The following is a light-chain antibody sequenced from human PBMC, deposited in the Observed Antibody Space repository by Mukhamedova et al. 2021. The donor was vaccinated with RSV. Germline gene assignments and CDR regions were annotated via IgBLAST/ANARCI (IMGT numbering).Light chain of an antibody. Sequence: WYQRRVHGKAPKLLIYKTSNLQNGVPSRFSGSGFGTEFTLTISSLQPDDFATYYCQQYNTYWTFGQGTKVEMK. CDR2: KTS. V-gene: IGKV1-5*03. J-gene: IGKJ1*01. CDR3: QQYNTYWT.